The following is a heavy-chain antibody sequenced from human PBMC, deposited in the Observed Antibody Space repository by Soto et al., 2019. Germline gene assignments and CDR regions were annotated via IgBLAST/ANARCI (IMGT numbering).Heavy chain of an antibody. Sequence: TGGSLRLSCAASGFTFSGSAMHWVRQASGKGLEWVGRIRSKANSYATAYAASVKGRFTISRDQSKNTLYLQMNSLRAEDTAVYYCARDFCPVPTCYDLWGQGVLVTVSS. CDR3: ARDFCPVPTCYDL. CDR2: IRSKANSYAT. CDR1: GFTFSGSA. V-gene: IGHV3-73*01. J-gene: IGHJ4*02. D-gene: IGHD3-3*01.